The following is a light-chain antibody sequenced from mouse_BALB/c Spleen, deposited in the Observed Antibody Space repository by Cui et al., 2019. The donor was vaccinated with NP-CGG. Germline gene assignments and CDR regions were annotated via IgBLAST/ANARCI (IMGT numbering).Light chain of an antibody. J-gene: IGLJ1*01. V-gene: IGLV1*01. CDR3: ALWYTNHWV. CDR1: TGAVTTSNY. CDR2: GTN. Sequence: QAVVIHESSLTTSPVETVTLTCRSSTGAVTTSNYANWVQEKPDHLFTGLIGGTNNRAPGVPARFSGSLIGDKAALTITGAQTEDEAIYFCALWYTNHWVFGGGTKLTVL.